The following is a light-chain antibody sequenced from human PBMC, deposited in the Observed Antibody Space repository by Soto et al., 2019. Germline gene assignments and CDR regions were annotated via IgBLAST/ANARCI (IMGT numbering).Light chain of an antibody. CDR3: QQYNSSPWT. J-gene: IGKJ1*01. V-gene: IGKV1-5*03. Sequence: DIQMTQSPSTLSASVGDRVTITCRASQSISSWLAWYQQKPGKAPKLLIYKASSLERGVQSRFSGSGSGTEFPLTISSLQPDDFATYYCQQYNSSPWTFGEGTKVEIK. CDR1: QSISSW. CDR2: KAS.